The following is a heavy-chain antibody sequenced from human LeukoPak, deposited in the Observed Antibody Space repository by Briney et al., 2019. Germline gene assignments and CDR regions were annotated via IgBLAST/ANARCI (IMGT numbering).Heavy chain of an antibody. D-gene: IGHD3-22*01. CDR1: GGTFSSYA. J-gene: IGHJ4*02. Sequence: ASVKVSCKASGGTFSSYAISWVRQAPGQGLEWMGGIIPIFGTANYAQKFQGRVTITADKSTSTAYMELSSLRSEDTAVYYCARGPYYDSSGYYPTYFDYWGQGTLVTVSS. CDR2: IIPIFGTA. CDR3: ARGPYYDSSGYYPTYFDY. V-gene: IGHV1-69*06.